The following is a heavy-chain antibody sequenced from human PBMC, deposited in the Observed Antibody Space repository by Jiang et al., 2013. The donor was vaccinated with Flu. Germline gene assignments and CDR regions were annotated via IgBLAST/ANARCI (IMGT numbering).Heavy chain of an antibody. CDR2: IDPSGGNT. CDR1: GYILTAYY. Sequence: SGAEVKKPGASVKVSCKASGYILTAYYMHWVRQAPGQGLEWMGIIDPSGGNTEYAQKFQGRIALTRDTSTSTVYMELSSLRPEDTAVYYCASFTTKMTGDYWGQGTLVTVSS. D-gene: IGHD3-3*01. V-gene: IGHV1-46*01. CDR3: ASFTTKMTGDY. J-gene: IGHJ4*02.